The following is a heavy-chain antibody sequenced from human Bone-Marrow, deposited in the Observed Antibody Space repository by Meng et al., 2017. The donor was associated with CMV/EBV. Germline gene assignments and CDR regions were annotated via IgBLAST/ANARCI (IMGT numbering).Heavy chain of an antibody. V-gene: IGHV1-58*01. D-gene: IGHD1-26*01. CDR2: IVVGSGNT. J-gene: IGHJ6*02. CDR3: AREKYSGSYYYGMDV. CDR1: GFTFTSSA. Sequence: SVKVSCKASGFTFTSSAVQWVRQARGQRLEWIGWIVVGSGNTNYAQKFQERVTITRDMSTSTAYMELSSLRSEDTAVYYCAREKYSGSYYYGMDVWGQGTTVTVSS.